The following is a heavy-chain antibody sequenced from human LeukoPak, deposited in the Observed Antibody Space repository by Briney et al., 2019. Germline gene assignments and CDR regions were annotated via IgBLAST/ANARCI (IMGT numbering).Heavy chain of an antibody. D-gene: IGHD6-19*01. Sequence: ASVKVSCKASGYTFTSYGISSVRQAPGQGLEWMGWISAYNGNTNYAQKLQGRVTMTTDTSTSTAYMELRSLRSDDTAVYYCARDTNPPYSSGWPFDYWGQGTLVTVSS. CDR1: GYTFTSYG. CDR3: ARDTNPPYSSGWPFDY. J-gene: IGHJ4*02. V-gene: IGHV1-18*01. CDR2: ISAYNGNT.